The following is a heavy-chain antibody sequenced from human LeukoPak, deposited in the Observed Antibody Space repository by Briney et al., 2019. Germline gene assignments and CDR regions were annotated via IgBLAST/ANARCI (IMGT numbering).Heavy chain of an antibody. CDR3: ARVLSGYSYGFDY. Sequence: GGSLRLSCAASGFTFSSYWMSWVRQAPGKGLEWVANIKQDGSEKYYVDSVKGRFTISRDNAKNSLYLQMNSLRAEDTAVYYCARVLSGYSYGFDYWGQGTLVTVSS. CDR1: GFTFSSYW. V-gene: IGHV3-7*03. CDR2: IKQDGSEK. J-gene: IGHJ4*02. D-gene: IGHD5-18*01.